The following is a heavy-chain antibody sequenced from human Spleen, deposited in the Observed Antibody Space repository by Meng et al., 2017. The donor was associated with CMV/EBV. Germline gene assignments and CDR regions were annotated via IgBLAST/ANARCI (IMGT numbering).Heavy chain of an antibody. Sequence: ASVKVSCKASGYTFTYRYLHWVRQAPGQGLEWMGWIDLNSGGSNSAQKFQDRITMTRDTSISTAYMELKSLRSDDAAVYYCARSFYADYGDYWGRGTLVTVSS. CDR1: GYTFTYRY. D-gene: IGHD4-17*01. CDR2: IDLNSGGS. J-gene: IGHJ4*02. CDR3: ARSFYADYGDY. V-gene: IGHV1-2*02.